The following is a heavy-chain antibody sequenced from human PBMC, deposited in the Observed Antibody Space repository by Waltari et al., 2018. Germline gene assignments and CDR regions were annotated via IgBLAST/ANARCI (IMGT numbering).Heavy chain of an antibody. V-gene: IGHV4-34*01. CDR3: ANGSPHDY. CDR1: GGSFSGYY. Sequence: QVQLQQWGAGLLKPSETLSLTCAVYGGSFSGYYWSWIRKPPGKGLEWIGEINHSGSTNYNPSLKSRVTISVDTSKNQFSLKLSSVTAADTAVYYCANGSPHDYWGQGTLVTVSS. CDR2: INHSGST. J-gene: IGHJ4*02. D-gene: IGHD1-26*01.